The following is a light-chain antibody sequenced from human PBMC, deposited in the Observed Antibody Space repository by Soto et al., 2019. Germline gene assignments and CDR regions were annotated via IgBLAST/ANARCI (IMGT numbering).Light chain of an antibody. Sequence: DIHMTQFPSSLSASVGDRVTITCRASQTIRAYLNWFQQKPGKAPELLIYAASSLQSGVPPRFSGSVSGAEFTLTIISLQPEDTATYYCQQTYNVPQTYGQGTKVEIK. CDR1: QTIRAY. CDR2: AAS. V-gene: IGKV1-39*01. J-gene: IGKJ1*01. CDR3: QQTYNVPQT.